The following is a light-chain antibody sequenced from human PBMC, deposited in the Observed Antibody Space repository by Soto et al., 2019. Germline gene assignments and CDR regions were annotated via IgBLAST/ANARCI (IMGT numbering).Light chain of an antibody. Sequence: IPMTQSPYTLSGSVGARVTITCRASQTISSWLAWYQQKQGKAHKLLIYKASTLKSGVPSRFRGSGSGTELTITISSLQPDDCETYDGQHYNSYSEAFGQGTKVDIK. J-gene: IGKJ1*01. CDR2: KAS. CDR3: QHYNSYSEA. V-gene: IGKV1-5*03. CDR1: QTISSW.